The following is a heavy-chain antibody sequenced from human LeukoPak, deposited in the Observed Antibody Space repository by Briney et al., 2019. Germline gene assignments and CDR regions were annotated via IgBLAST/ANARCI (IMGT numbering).Heavy chain of an antibody. CDR3: ARDRAAGTLDF. V-gene: IGHV4-59*01. Sequence: ADPLSLTCTVSSGSIIGYYWAWIRQPPGKGLEWIGYIQYSGTTEYNPSLASRATISVDTAKDQFSLNLRSVTAADTAVYYCARDRAAGTLDFWGQGTLVTVSS. D-gene: IGHD6-13*01. CDR1: SGSIIGYY. J-gene: IGHJ4*02. CDR2: IQYSGTT.